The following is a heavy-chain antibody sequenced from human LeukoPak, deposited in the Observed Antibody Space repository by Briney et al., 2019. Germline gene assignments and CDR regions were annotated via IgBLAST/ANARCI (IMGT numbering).Heavy chain of an antibody. D-gene: IGHD6-6*01. J-gene: IGHJ4*02. CDR3: ARSTAYSSSSPPFFDY. CDR1: GGSISSSSYY. CDR2: IYYSGST. Sequence: SETLSLTCPVSGGSISSSSYYWGWIRQPPGKGLEWIGSIYYSGSTYYNPSLKSRVTISVDTSKNQFSLKLSSVTAADTAVYYCARSTAYSSSSPPFFDYWGQGTLVTVSS. V-gene: IGHV4-39*01.